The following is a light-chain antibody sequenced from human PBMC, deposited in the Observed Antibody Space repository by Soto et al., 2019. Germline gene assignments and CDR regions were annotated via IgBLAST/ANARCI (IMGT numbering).Light chain of an antibody. CDR2: GAS. V-gene: IGKV3-15*01. J-gene: IGKJ5*01. CDR1: QSVSSN. Sequence: EILMTQSPVTLSVSPGERATLSCRASQSVSSNLAWYQQKPGQAPRLLIYGASTRATGIPDRFSGSGSGTEFTLTISSLQSEDFAVYYCQQYNSWPPITFGQGTRLEIK. CDR3: QQYNSWPPIT.